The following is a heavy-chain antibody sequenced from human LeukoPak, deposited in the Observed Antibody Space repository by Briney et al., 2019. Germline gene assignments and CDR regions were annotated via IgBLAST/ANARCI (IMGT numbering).Heavy chain of an antibody. CDR1: GGTFSSYA. CDR3: ARPYSSSWPTEPYYYYHGMDV. J-gene: IGHJ6*04. Sequence: GSSVKVSCKASGGTFSSYAFSWVRQAPGQGLEWMGGIIPIFGTANYAQKFQGRGTITADESPSTAYMELSSLRSEDTAVYYCARPYSSSWPTEPYYYYHGMDVWGKGTTVTVSS. V-gene: IGHV1-69*01. D-gene: IGHD6-13*01. CDR2: IIPIFGTA.